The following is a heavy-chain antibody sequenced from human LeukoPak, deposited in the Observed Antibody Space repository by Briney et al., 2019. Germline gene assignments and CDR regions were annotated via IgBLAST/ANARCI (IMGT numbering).Heavy chain of an antibody. V-gene: IGHV3-23*01. D-gene: IGHD3-10*01. J-gene: IGHJ4*02. Sequence: PGGSLRLSCATTGFTFSAYAMSWVRQAPGKGLEWVSTITGGGDATYHADSVMGRFTTSRDNSKNTLSLQMNSLRAEDTAVYYCAKSWGSGTYTFDYWGQGILVTVSS. CDR1: GFTFSAYA. CDR3: AKSWGSGTYTFDY. CDR2: ITGGGDAT.